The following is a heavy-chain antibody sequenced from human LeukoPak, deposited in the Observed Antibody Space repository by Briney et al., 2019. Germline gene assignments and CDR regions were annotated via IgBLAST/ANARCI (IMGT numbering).Heavy chain of an antibody. Sequence: PGGSLRLSCAASGFTFSSYAMHWVRQAPGKGLEWVAVMSYVGSNKYYADSVKGRFTISRDNSKNTLYLQMNSLRAEDTAVYYCAKVPSDPSEPLPPHAFDIWGQGTMVTVSS. CDR3: AKVPSDPSEPLPPHAFDI. V-gene: IGHV3-30*04. CDR2: MSYVGSNK. J-gene: IGHJ3*02. CDR1: GFTFSSYA. D-gene: IGHD1-14*01.